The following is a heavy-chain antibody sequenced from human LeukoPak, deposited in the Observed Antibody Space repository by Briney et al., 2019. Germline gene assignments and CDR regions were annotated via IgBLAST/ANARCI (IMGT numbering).Heavy chain of an antibody. Sequence: GSXXLSXAASGFTFNAYAMAWVRQAPGKGLEWVSCISGSAGVTYYADSVKGRFTISRDNSRDKLYLQMNSLRAEDTALYYCAKDHAWNWYFDLWGRGTLVTVSS. D-gene: IGHD5-12*01. V-gene: IGHV3-23*01. CDR1: GFTFNAYA. CDR3: AKDHAWNWYFDL. CDR2: ISGSAGVT. J-gene: IGHJ2*01.